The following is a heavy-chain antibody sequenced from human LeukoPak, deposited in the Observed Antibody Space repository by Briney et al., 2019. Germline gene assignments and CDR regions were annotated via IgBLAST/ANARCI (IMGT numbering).Heavy chain of an antibody. V-gene: IGHV3-11*01. CDR3: ARENANSSRPFDP. J-gene: IGHJ5*02. CDR2: ISSSGSTI. CDR1: GFTFRDCY. Sequence: GGSLRLLGAASGFTFRDCYMSWIRQDPGKGLEWVSYISSSGSTIYYADSVKGRFTISRDNAKNSLYLQMNSLRAEDTAVYYCARENANSSRPFDPWGQGTLVTVSS. D-gene: IGHD6-13*01.